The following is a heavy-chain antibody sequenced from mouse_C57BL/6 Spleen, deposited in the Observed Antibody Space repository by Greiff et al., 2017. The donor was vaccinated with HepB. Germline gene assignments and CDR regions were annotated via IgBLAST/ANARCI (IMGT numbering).Heavy chain of an antibody. J-gene: IGHJ2*01. CDR3: AREEDYYGSSEPYFDY. V-gene: IGHV5-16*01. Sequence: EVNVVESEGGLVQPGSSMKLSCTASGFTFSDYYMAWVRQVPEKGLEWVANINYDGSSTYYLDSLKSRFIISRDNAKNILYLQMSSLKSEDTATYYCAREEDYYGSSEPYFDYWGQGTTLTVSS. CDR1: GFTFSDYY. D-gene: IGHD1-1*01. CDR2: INYDGSST.